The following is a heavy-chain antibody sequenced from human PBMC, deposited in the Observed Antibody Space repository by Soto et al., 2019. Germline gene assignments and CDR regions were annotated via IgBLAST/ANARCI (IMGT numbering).Heavy chain of an antibody. J-gene: IGHJ4*02. CDR3: ARARMLWQQLEAFDY. Sequence: ASVKVSCKASGYTFTSYGISLVRQAPGQGLEWMGWISAYNGNTNYAQKLQGRVTMTTDTSTSTAYMELRSLRSDDTAVYYCARARMLWQQLEAFDYWGQGTLVTVSS. CDR1: GYTFTSYG. V-gene: IGHV1-18*01. D-gene: IGHD6-13*01. CDR2: ISAYNGNT.